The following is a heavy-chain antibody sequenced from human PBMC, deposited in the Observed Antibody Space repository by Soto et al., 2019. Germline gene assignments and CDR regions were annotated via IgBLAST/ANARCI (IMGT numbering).Heavy chain of an antibody. CDR3: AKEGDLIGYNYGSCFDY. Sequence: GGSLRLSCAASGFTFSSYSMSWVRQAPGKGLEWVSAITGSGGSTYYADSVKGGFTISRDNSKNTLYLQMNSLRAEDTAVYYCAKEGDLIGYNYGSCFDYWGQGTLVTVSS. D-gene: IGHD5-18*01. J-gene: IGHJ4*02. V-gene: IGHV3-23*01. CDR2: ITGSGGST. CDR1: GFTFSSYS.